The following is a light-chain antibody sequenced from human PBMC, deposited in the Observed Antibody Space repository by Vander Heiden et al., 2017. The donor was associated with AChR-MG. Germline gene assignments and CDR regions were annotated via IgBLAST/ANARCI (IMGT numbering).Light chain of an antibody. Sequence: IHLTHSPCALSAGVGDRVTITCRASQSVSTYLNWYQQTPGTAPKLLIHAASILQSGVPSTFSVSGSGTDFNLTISSLQPEDFATYYCQQSVSVPWTFGQGTRVEIK. J-gene: IGKJ1*01. CDR3: QQSVSVPWT. CDR1: QSVSTY. CDR2: AAS. V-gene: IGKV1-39*01.